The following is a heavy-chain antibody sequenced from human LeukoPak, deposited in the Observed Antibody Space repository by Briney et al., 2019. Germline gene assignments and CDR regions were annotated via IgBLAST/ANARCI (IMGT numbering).Heavy chain of an antibody. J-gene: IGHJ6*03. D-gene: IGHD1-26*01. CDR3: ARDRGIVGTTGYYYMDV. CDR1: GFTFSDYY. CDR2: IGSTI. V-gene: IGHV3-11*04. Sequence: GSLRLSCLASGFTFSDYYMSWIRQAPGKGLEWVSYIGSTIYYADSVKGRFTISRDNAKNSLYLQMNSLRAEDTAVYYCARDRGIVGTTGYYYMDVWGKGTTVTVSS.